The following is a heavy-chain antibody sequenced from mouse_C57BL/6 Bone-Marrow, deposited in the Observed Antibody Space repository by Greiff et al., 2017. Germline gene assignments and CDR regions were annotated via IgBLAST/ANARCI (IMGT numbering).Heavy chain of an antibody. D-gene: IGHD1-1*01. CDR3: ARSYYYGSSSYYFDY. J-gene: IGHJ2*01. Sequence: QVQLQQSGAELVRPGASVKLSCKASGYTFTDYYINWVKQRPGQGLEWIARLYPGSGNTYYNEKFKGKATLTAEKSSSTAYMQLSSLTSDDSAVYFCARSYYYGSSSYYFDYWGQGTTLTVSS. CDR1: GYTFTDYY. V-gene: IGHV1-76*01. CDR2: LYPGSGNT.